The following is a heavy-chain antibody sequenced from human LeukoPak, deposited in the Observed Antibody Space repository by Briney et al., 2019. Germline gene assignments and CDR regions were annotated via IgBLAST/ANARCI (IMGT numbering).Heavy chain of an antibody. V-gene: IGHV3-21*01. CDR1: GFTFSSYS. Sequence: GGSLRLSCAASGFTFSSYSMNWVRQAPGKGLEWVSSISSSSSYIYYADSVKGRFTISRDNAKNSLYLQMNSLRAEDTAVYYCAGVSGYYDILTGFDYWGQGTLVTVSS. CDR2: ISSSSSYI. CDR3: AGVSGYYDILTGFDY. J-gene: IGHJ4*02. D-gene: IGHD3-9*01.